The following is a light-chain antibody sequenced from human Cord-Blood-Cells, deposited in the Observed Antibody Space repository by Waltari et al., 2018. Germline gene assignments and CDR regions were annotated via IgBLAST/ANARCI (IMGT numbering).Light chain of an antibody. Sequence: QSALTQPASVSGSPGQSITISCTGTSSDVGSYNLVSWYQQHPGKAPNLMIYEGSKRPSGVSNRFSGSKSGNTASLTISGLHAEDEADYYCCSYAGSSTWVFGGGTKLTVL. V-gene: IGLV2-23*01. CDR2: EGS. J-gene: IGLJ3*02. CDR1: SSDVGSYNL. CDR3: CSYAGSSTWV.